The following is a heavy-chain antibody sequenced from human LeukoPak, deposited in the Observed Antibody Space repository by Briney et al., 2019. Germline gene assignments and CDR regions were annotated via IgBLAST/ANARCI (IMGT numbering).Heavy chain of an antibody. D-gene: IGHD3-22*01. CDR3: AKHEGSYYDKSGYTFDF. CDR2: IHSSGNT. CDR1: IGSVNSGVYY. J-gene: IGHJ4*02. Sequence: SSETLSLTCTVSIGSVNSGVYYWGWIRQPPGKGLEWIGSIHSSGNTYYNPSLKSRVTISVDTSKNHFSLKPSSVTAADRAVYYCAKHEGSYYDKSGYTFDFWGQGTLVTVSS. V-gene: IGHV4-39*01.